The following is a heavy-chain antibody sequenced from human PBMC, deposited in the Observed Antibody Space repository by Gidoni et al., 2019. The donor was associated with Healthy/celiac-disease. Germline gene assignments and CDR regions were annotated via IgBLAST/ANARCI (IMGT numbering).Heavy chain of an antibody. Sequence: QVQLQQWGAGLLKPSETLSLTCAVYGGSFSGYYWSWIRQPPGKGLEWIGEINHSGSTNYNPSLKSRVTISVATSKKQTLKLSSVTAADTAVYYCARAPMVRGVKGYYFDYWGQGTLVTVSS. D-gene: IGHD3-10*01. J-gene: IGHJ4*02. CDR2: INHSGST. CDR3: ARAPMVRGVKGYYFDY. V-gene: IGHV4-34*01. CDR1: GGSFSGYY.